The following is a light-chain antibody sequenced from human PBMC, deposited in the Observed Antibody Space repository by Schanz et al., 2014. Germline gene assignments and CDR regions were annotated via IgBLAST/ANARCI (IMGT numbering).Light chain of an antibody. J-gene: IGLJ3*02. V-gene: IGLV2-14*01. CDR2: DVN. Sequence: QSALTQPASVSGSPGQSITISCTGTSSDIGGRAYVSWYQQRPGKAPQLILYDVNSRPSGVSNRFSGSKSGNTASLTVSGLQAEDEADYYCASYTNTNTWVFGGGTKLTVL. CDR3: ASYTNTNTWV. CDR1: SSDIGGRAY.